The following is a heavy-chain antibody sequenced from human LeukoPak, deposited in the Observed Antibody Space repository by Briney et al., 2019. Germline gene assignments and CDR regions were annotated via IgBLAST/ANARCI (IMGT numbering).Heavy chain of an antibody. Sequence: SETLSLTCTVSGGSISSYYWSWIRQPPGKGLEWIGYIYYSGSTNYNPSLNSRVTISVDTSKNQFSLKLSSVTAADTAVYYCARKNTGTVVTLDDAFENWGQGTMVTVSS. D-gene: IGHD4-23*01. J-gene: IGHJ3*02. CDR2: IYYSGST. V-gene: IGHV4-59*08. CDR3: ARKNTGTVVTLDDAFEN. CDR1: GGSISSYY.